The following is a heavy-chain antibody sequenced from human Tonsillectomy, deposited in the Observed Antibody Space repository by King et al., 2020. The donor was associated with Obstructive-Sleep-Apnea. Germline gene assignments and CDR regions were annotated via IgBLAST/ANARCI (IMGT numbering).Heavy chain of an antibody. CDR2: IYYTGST. J-gene: IGHJ4*02. D-gene: IGHD6-13*01. CDR1: GVSISTYY. Sequence: VQLQESGPGLVKPSETLSLTCTVSGVSISTYYWSWIRQPPGKGLEWIGYIYYTGSTNYNPSLKSRVTISVDTSKNQFSLKLSSVTAADTAVYYCARGPSSSWYLVDYWGQGTLVTVSS. V-gene: IGHV4-59*01. CDR3: ARGPSSSWYLVDY.